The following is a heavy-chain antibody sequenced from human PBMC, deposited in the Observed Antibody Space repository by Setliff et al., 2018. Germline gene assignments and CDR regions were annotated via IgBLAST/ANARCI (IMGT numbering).Heavy chain of an antibody. J-gene: IGHJ3*02. D-gene: IGHD1-26*01. Sequence: GGSLRLSCAASGFTFSSYAMHWVRQAPGKGLEWVAVISYDGSNKYYADSVKGRFTISRDNSKNTLYLQMNSLRAEDTAVYYCAKVGELLSSAFDIWGQGTMVTVSS. CDR2: ISYDGSNK. V-gene: IGHV3-30-3*01. CDR3: AKVGELLSSAFDI. CDR1: GFTFSSYA.